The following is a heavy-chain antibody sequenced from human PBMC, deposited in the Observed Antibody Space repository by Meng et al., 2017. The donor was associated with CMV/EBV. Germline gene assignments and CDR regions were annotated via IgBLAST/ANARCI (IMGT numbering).Heavy chain of an antibody. J-gene: IGHJ6*02. CDR2: INQDGSEK. D-gene: IGHD3-3*01. CDR1: GFTFSSYW. Sequence: GESLKISCAASGFTFSSYWMSWVRQAPGKGLEWVANINQDGSEKNYVDSVKGRFTISRDNAKNSLYLRMNSLRAEDTAVYYCWAFWSGYYAIGTGGMDVWGQGTTVTVSS. V-gene: IGHV3-7*01. CDR3: WAFWSGYYAIGTGGMDV.